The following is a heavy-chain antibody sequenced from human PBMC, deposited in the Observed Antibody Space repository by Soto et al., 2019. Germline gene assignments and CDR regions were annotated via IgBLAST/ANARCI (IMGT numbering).Heavy chain of an antibody. CDR2: IIPMFGTA. J-gene: IGHJ4*02. V-gene: IGHV1-69*01. D-gene: IGHD3-22*01. Sequence: QVQLVQSGAEVRKPGSSVKVSCKASGGTFSRHAISWVRQAPGQGLEWMGGIIPMFGTANHAQKFQGRATIIADESTNTVYMELSSLRSEDTAMYYCARGWGYDSNDYYYAYWGQGTLVIVSS. CDR1: GGTFSRHA. CDR3: ARGWGYDSNDYYYAY.